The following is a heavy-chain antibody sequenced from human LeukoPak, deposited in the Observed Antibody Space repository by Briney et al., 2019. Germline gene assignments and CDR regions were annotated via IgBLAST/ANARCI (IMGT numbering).Heavy chain of an antibody. J-gene: IGHJ6*02. CDR3: AREDYYYYGMDV. Sequence: GGSLRLSCAASGFTVSSNYMSWVRQAPGKGLEWVSVIYSGGSTYYADSVKGRFTISRDNAKNSLYLQMNSLRDEDTAVYYCAREDYYYYGMDVWGQGTTVTVSS. CDR2: IYSGGST. CDR1: GFTVSSNY. V-gene: IGHV3-53*01.